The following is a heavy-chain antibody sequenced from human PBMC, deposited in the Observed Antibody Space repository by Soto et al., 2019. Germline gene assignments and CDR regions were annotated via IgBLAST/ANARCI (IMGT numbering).Heavy chain of an antibody. J-gene: IGHJ4*02. CDR1: GFTFSSYG. V-gene: IGHV3-30*03. D-gene: IGHD4-17*01. CDR2: ISYDGSNK. CDR3: ARGPSYSDSYFDY. Sequence: PGGSLRLSCAASGFTFSSYGMHWVRQAPGKGLEWVAVISYDGSNKYYADSVKGRFTISRDNSKNTLYLQMNSLRAEDTAVYYCARGPSYSDSYFDYWGQGTLVTVSS.